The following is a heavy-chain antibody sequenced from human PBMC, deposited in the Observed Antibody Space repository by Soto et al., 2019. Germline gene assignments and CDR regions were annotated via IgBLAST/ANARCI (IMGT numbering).Heavy chain of an antibody. D-gene: IGHD1-26*01. CDR1: GESIVGLPY. CDR3: ARSQFGSFYRKYFDS. V-gene: IGHV4-59*11. J-gene: IGHJ4*02. Sequence: QVQLQESGPGLVKPSGTLSLTCSVSGESIVGLPYWNWIRQSPGQGLEWLGHIYHSDTTTYNPSFKSRVSMSVDTSKNQFPLTLNSVTTADTAVYYCARSQFGSFYRKYFDSWGPGIRVAVSS. CDR2: IYHSDTT.